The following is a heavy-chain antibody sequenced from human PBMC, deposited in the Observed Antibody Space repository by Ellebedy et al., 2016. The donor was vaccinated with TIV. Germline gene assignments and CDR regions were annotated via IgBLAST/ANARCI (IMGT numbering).Heavy chain of an antibody. V-gene: IGHV3-53*01. D-gene: IGHD6-13*01. J-gene: IGHJ2*01. CDR2: IYSGSST. CDR1: GFTVSSNY. CDR3: ARGPYSNDWYFDL. Sequence: PGGSLRLSCAASGFTVSSNYMSWVRQAPGKELEWVSVIYSGSSTYYADSVKGRFIISRDNSKNTLYLQMNSLRAEDTAVYYCARGPYSNDWYFDLWGRGTLVTVSS.